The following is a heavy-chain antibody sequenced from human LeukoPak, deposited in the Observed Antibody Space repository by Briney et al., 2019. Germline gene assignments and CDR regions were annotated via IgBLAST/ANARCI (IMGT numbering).Heavy chain of an antibody. Sequence: GGSLRLSCAASGFTFSSYAMHWVRQAPGKGLEYVSAISSNGGSTYYADSVKGRFTISRDNSKNTLYLQMSSLRAEDTAVYYCVKELGIAAAGTAFDYWGQGTLVTVSS. CDR1: GFTFSSYA. V-gene: IGHV3-64D*06. CDR3: VKELGIAAAGTAFDY. D-gene: IGHD6-13*01. CDR2: ISSNGGST. J-gene: IGHJ4*02.